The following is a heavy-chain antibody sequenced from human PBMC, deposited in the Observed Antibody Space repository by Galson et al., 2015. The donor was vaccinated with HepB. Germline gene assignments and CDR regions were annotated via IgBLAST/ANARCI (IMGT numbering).Heavy chain of an antibody. J-gene: IGHJ5*02. CDR3: ARGGVHYDFWSTRGGSRWFDP. D-gene: IGHD3-3*01. CDR2: IYYSGST. CDR1: GGSISSGDYY. Sequence: LSLTCTVSGGSISSGDYYWSWIRQPPGKGLEWIGYIYYSGSTYYNPSLKSRVTISVDTSKNQFSLKLSSVTAADTAVYYCARGGVHYDFWSTRGGSRWFDPWGQGTLVTVSS. V-gene: IGHV4-30-4*01.